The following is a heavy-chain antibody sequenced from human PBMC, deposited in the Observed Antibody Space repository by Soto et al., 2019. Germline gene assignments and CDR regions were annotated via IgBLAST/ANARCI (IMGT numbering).Heavy chain of an antibody. J-gene: IGHJ3*02. CDR3: ARGKMALGPTTDAFDI. CDR1: GDTFNSYA. V-gene: IGHV1-69*13. D-gene: IGHD1-1*01. Sequence: ASVKVSCKASGDTFNSYAISWVRRAPGQGLEWMGGIIPIFHTANYAQKFQGRVTITADESTSTAYMELSSLRSEDTAVYYCARGKMALGPTTDAFDIWGQGTMVTVSS. CDR2: IIPIFHTA.